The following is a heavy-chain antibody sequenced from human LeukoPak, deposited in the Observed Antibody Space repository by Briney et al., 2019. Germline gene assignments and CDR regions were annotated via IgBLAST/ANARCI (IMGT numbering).Heavy chain of an antibody. Sequence: PGGSLRLSCAASGFTFSNYAMSWVRQAPGKGLEWVSTIGDSGGDTYYADSVKGRFTISRDNSRNTLYMQMNSLRAEDTAVYYCAKDGGFIVGASDIWGQGTMVTVSS. CDR1: GFTFSNYA. CDR3: AKDGGFIVGASDI. D-gene: IGHD1-26*01. CDR2: IGDSGGDT. J-gene: IGHJ3*02. V-gene: IGHV3-23*01.